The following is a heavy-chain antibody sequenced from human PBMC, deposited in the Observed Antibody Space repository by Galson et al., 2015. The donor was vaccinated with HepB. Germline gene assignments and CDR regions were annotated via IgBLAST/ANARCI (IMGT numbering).Heavy chain of an antibody. CDR3: ARDLPPYEGYYYDSSGYYYFDY. CDR1: GFTFSSYS. V-gene: IGHV3-48*02. Sequence: SLRLSCAASGFTFSSYSMNWVRQAPGKGLEWVSYISSSSSTIYYADSVKGRFTISRDNAKNSLYLQMNSLRDEDTAVYYCARDLPPYEGYYYDSSGYYYFDYWGQGTLVTVSS. D-gene: IGHD3-22*01. CDR2: ISSSSSTI. J-gene: IGHJ4*02.